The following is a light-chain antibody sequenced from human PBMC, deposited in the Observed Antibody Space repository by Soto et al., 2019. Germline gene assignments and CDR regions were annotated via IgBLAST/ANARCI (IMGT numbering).Light chain of an antibody. Sequence: DIQMTQSPSTLSASVGDRVTITCRASQSISSWLAWYQQKPGKAPKLLIHKASILEIGVPSRFSGSGSGTEFTLTISSLQPDDFATYYCQQYNNYRTFGQGTKVEIK. J-gene: IGKJ1*01. CDR1: QSISSW. CDR3: QQYNNYRT. CDR2: KAS. V-gene: IGKV1-5*03.